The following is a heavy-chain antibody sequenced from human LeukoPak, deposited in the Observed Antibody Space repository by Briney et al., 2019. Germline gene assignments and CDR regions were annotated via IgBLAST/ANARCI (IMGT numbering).Heavy chain of an antibody. Sequence: SGGSLRLSCAGSGFSLRDFWMGWVSQTPGKELEWVASIMKDGSVTKYVDSVKGRFTISRDNAKNSLYLQMNSLRAEDTAVYYCARDCDYYRADYWGQGALVTVSS. D-gene: IGHD4-17*01. CDR1: GFSLRDFW. CDR2: IMKDGSVT. CDR3: ARDCDYYRADY. V-gene: IGHV3-7*04. J-gene: IGHJ4*02.